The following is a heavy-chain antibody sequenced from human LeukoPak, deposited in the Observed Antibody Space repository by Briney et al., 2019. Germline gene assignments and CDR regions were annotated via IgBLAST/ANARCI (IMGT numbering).Heavy chain of an antibody. CDR1: GFTFSSHA. CDR3: AKGTRILDY. Sequence: GGSLRLSCAASGFTFSSHAMSWVRQAPGKGLEWVSGISWNSDNIVYADSVKGRFTISRDNAKNSLYLQMNSLRSEDTALYYCAKGTRILDYWGQGTLVTVSS. J-gene: IGHJ4*02. D-gene: IGHD3-9*01. V-gene: IGHV3-9*01. CDR2: ISWNSDNI.